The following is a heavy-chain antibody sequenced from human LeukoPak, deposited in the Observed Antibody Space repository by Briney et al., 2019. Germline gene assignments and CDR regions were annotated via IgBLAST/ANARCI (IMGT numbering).Heavy chain of an antibody. CDR3: ARHHFADCSSTSCYDYFDY. J-gene: IGHJ4*02. CDR2: IYYSGSA. Sequence: SETLSLTCTVSGGSISSYYWGWIRQPPGKGLEWIGYIYYSGSANYNPSLKGRVTISVDTSKNQFSLKLSSVTAADTAVYYCARHHFADCSSTSCYDYFDYWGQGTLVTVSS. CDR1: GGSISSYY. V-gene: IGHV4-59*08. D-gene: IGHD2-2*01.